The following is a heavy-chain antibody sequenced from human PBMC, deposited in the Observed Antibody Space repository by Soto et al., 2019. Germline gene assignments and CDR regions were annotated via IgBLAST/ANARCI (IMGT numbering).Heavy chain of an antibody. CDR3: ARGDCLIGLNRFDP. CDR1: GCTFSSYA. V-gene: IGHV1-69*01. Sequence: QVQLVQSGAEVKKPGSSVKVSCKASGCTFSSYAISWVRQAPGQGLEWMGGIIPIFGKANYAQKFQGRVTITADESTRTAYMEISSLRPQETAVSDCARGDCLIGLNRFDPWGQGTLVSVSS. J-gene: IGHJ5*02. CDR2: IIPIFGKA. D-gene: IGHD3-3*01.